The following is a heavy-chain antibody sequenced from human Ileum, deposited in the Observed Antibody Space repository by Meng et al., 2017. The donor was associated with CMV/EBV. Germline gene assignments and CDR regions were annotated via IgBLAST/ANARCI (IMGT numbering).Heavy chain of an antibody. D-gene: IGHD3/OR15-3a*01. V-gene: IGHV4-39*07. CDR2: IYYTGTT. J-gene: IGHJ4*01. CDR1: AGSISSVSHF. CDR3: ARGFYDFWEPDY. Sequence: HLSLQGSAPGLVKPSETLSLTCSVSAGSISSVSHFWFWIRQPPGKGLWRIGTIYYTGTTYYNPSLKSRVTISVDTSKNQSSLKLSSVTAEDTALYYCARGFYDFWEPDYWGHGTLVTVSS.